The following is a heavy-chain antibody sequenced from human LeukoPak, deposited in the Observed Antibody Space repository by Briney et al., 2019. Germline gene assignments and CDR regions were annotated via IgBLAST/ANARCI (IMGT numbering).Heavy chain of an antibody. V-gene: IGHV1-69*05. J-gene: IGHJ3*02. Sequence: GASVKVSCKASGYTFTSYGISWVRQAPGQGLEWMGGIIPIFGTANYAQKFQGRVTITTDESTSTAYMELSSLRSEDTAVYYCARMNGWIQLTDAFDIWGQGTMVTVSS. CDR2: IIPIFGTA. D-gene: IGHD5-18*01. CDR3: ARMNGWIQLTDAFDI. CDR1: GYTFTSYG.